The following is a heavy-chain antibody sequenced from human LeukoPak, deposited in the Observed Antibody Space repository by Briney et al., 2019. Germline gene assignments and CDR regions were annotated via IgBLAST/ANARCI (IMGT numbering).Heavy chain of an antibody. CDR2: ISGSGGTT. V-gene: IGHV3-23*01. CDR1: GFTFSSYA. Sequence: GGSLRLSCAASGFTFSSYAISWVRQAPGKGLEWVSTISGSGGTTYYADSVKGRFTISRDNSKNTLYLQMNSLRAEDTAVYYCAKGATVKGYYFDYWGQGTLVTVSS. J-gene: IGHJ4*02. CDR3: AKGATVKGYYFDY. D-gene: IGHD4-11*01.